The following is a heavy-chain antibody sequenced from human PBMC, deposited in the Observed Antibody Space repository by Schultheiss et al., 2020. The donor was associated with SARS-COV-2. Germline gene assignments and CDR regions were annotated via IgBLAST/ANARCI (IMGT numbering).Heavy chain of an antibody. Sequence: ASVKVSCKASGYTFTSYYMHWVRQAPGQGLEWMGIINPSGGSTSYAQKFQGRVTMTRDTSTSTVYMELSSLRSVDTAVYYCARGGDPEGPPDYGDYDYYYYGMDVWGQGTTVTVSS. CDR2: INPSGGST. D-gene: IGHD4-17*01. V-gene: IGHV1-46*01. J-gene: IGHJ6*02. CDR3: ARGGDPEGPPDYGDYDYYYYGMDV. CDR1: GYTFTSYY.